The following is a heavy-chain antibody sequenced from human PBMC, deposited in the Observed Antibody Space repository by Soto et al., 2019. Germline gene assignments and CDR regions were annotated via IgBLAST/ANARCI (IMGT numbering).Heavy chain of an antibody. Sequence: GRSLRLSCAASGLSFSTYTMSWVRRAPGKGLEWVSAISGSGGSPSYADSVQGRFTISRDNPKKTLYQQMNSLRAEDTAVYYCAKARCTTSNCYVPDYWGQGTLVTVSS. CDR2: ISGSGGSP. D-gene: IGHD2-8*01. CDR3: AKARCTTSNCYVPDY. V-gene: IGHV3-23*01. CDR1: GLSFSTYT. J-gene: IGHJ4*02.